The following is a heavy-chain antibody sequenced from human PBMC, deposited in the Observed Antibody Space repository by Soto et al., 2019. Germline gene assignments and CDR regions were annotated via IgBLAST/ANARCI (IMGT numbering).Heavy chain of an antibody. CDR1: GFTFSSFT. CDR2: ISSNSAYI. J-gene: IGHJ5*02. CDR3: SREATLDSSARSWFDP. D-gene: IGHD6-13*01. V-gene: IGHV3-21*04. Sequence: GGSLRLSCAASGFTFSSFTMNWVRQAPGKGLERVSTISSNSAYIYYTDALRGRFTISRDNAKNSLHLQMNSLRAEDTAVYYCSREATLDSSARSWFDPWGPGTLVTVSS.